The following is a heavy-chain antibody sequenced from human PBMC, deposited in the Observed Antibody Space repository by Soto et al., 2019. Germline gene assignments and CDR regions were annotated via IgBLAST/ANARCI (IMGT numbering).Heavy chain of an antibody. CDR2: IIPIFGTA. Sequence: QVQLVQSGAEVKKPGSSVKVSCKASVGTFSSYAINWVRQAPGQGLEWMGGIIPIFGTADYAQKFQGRVTITADQSTSTAYMELSSLRSEDTAVYYCAQCLLGVNYYYGMDVWGHGTTVTVSS. CDR1: VGTFSSYA. V-gene: IGHV1-69*12. CDR3: AQCLLGVNYYYGMDV. J-gene: IGHJ6*02. D-gene: IGHD3-16*01.